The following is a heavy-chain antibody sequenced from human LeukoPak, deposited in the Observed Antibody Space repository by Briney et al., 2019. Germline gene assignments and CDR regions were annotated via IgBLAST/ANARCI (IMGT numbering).Heavy chain of an antibody. V-gene: IGHV3-23*01. J-gene: IGHJ4*02. Sequence: GGSLRLSCAASGFTFSSYTMSWVRQAPGKGLEWVSSISDSGGNTYYAHSVRGRFTISRDNSKNTLYLQMNSLRAEDTALYYCAKKTPFDSWGQGTLVTVSS. CDR1: GFTFSSYT. D-gene: IGHD2-15*01. CDR3: AKKTPFDS. CDR2: ISDSGGNT.